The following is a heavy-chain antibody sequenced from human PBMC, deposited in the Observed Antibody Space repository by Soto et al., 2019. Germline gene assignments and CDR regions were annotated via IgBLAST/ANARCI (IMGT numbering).Heavy chain of an antibody. CDR3: ASKAACGGDCYAFDS. CDR1: GGIFSSNT. Sequence: QVYLVQSGAEVKKPGSSVKISCKASGGIFSSNTINWVRQAAGQGLEWMGGIIPLVGTANYAEKFQGRVTITADKSTKREYTELTSLRSEDTAVYYCASKAACGGDCYAFDSWGQGTLVTVSS. CDR2: IIPLVGTA. J-gene: IGHJ4*02. D-gene: IGHD2-21*02. V-gene: IGHV1-69*06.